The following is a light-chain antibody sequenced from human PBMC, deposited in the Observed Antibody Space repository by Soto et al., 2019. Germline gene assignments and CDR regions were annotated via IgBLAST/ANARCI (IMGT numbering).Light chain of an antibody. CDR2: EVS. V-gene: IGLV2-14*01. Sequence: SALTQSASVSGSPGQSITLSCTGTSSDVGGYNYVSWYQQHPGKAPKLMIYEVSNRPSGVSNRFSGSKSGNTASLTISGLQAEDEADYYCTSYTSRSTWVFGGGTKVTVL. CDR1: SSDVGGYNY. CDR3: TSYTSRSTWV. J-gene: IGLJ3*02.